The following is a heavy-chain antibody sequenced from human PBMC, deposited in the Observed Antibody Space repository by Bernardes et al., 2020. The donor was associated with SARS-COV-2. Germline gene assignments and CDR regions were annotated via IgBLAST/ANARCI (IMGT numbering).Heavy chain of an antibody. CDR3: AGSQATVTTLHYYGMDV. Sequence: GGSLRLSCAASGLTFSSYAMSWVRQAPGKGLEWVSAISDSGGNTYYADSVKGRFTISRDNSKNTLYLQMNSLRAEDTAVYYCAGSQATVTTLHYYGMDVWGQGTTVTVSS. CDR1: GLTFSSYA. D-gene: IGHD4-17*01. J-gene: IGHJ6*02. V-gene: IGHV3-23*01. CDR2: ISDSGGNT.